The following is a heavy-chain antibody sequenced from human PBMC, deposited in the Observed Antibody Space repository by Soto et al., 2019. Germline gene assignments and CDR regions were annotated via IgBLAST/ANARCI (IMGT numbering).Heavy chain of an antibody. Sequence: PSETLSLTCAVYGGSFSGYYWSWIRQPPGKGLECIGEINHSGSTNYNPSLKSRVTISVDTSKNQFSLKLSSVTAADTAVYYCARGRKGIAARKYYYYYYGMDVWGQGTTVTVSS. V-gene: IGHV4-34*01. CDR1: GGSFSGYY. J-gene: IGHJ6*02. CDR2: INHSGST. CDR3: ARGRKGIAARKYYYYYYGMDV. D-gene: IGHD6-6*01.